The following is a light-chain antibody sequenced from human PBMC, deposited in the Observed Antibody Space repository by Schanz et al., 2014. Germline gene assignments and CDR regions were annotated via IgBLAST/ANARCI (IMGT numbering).Light chain of an antibody. CDR3: QQYNNWPRT. CDR2: AAS. Sequence: DIQMTQSPSSLSASVGDRVTITCRASQSINNFLNWYQQKPGKVPKRLIYAASSLQSWVPSRFSGRGSGTEFTLTISSLQSEDFAVYYCQQYNNWPRTFGQGTKVEIK. CDR1: QSINNF. V-gene: IGKV1-17*01. J-gene: IGKJ1*01.